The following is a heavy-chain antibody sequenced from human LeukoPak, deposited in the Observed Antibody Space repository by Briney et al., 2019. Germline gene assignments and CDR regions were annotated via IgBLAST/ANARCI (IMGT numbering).Heavy chain of an antibody. Sequence: ASVKVSYKASGYTFTSYGISWVRQAPGQGLEWMGWISAYNGNTNYAQKLQGRVAMTTDTSTSTAYMELSSLRSEDTAVYYCARDVWSGKFDYWGQGTLVTVSS. D-gene: IGHD3-3*01. V-gene: IGHV1-18*01. CDR3: ARDVWSGKFDY. J-gene: IGHJ4*02. CDR2: ISAYNGNT. CDR1: GYTFTSYG.